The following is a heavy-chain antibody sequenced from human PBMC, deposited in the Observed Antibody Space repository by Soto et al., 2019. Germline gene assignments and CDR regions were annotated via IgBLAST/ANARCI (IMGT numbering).Heavy chain of an antibody. CDR2: IIPIFGTA. J-gene: IGHJ6*02. V-gene: IGHV1-69*06. D-gene: IGHD6-6*01. CDR3: ARKYSSSSYGMDV. CDR1: GGTFSSYA. Sequence: ASVKVSCKASGGTFSSYAISWVRQAPGQGLEWMGGIIPIFGTANYAQKFQGRVTITADKSTSTAYMELSSLRSEDTAVYYCARKYSSSSYGMDVWGQGTTVTVSS.